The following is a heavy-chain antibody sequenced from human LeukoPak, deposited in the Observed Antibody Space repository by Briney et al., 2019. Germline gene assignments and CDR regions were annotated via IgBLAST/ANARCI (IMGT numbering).Heavy chain of an antibody. D-gene: IGHD2-2*01. CDR1: GGTFSSYA. J-gene: IGHJ6*02. V-gene: IGHV1-69*04. CDR3: ARGHCSSTSCYGYGMDV. CDR2: IIPILGIA. Sequence: SVKVSCKASGGTFSSYAISWVRQAPGQGLEWMGRIIPILGIANYAQKFQGRVTITAGKSTSTAYMELSSLRSEDTAVYYCARGHCSSTSCYGYGMDVWGQGTTVTVSS.